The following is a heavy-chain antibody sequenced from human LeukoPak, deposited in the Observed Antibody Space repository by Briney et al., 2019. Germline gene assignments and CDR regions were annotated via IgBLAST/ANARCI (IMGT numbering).Heavy chain of an antibody. J-gene: IGHJ4*02. Sequence: GGSLRLSCAASGFTFSSHAMTWVRQAPGKGLEWVSGISGSDGSTYYADSVVGRFTISRDNSKSTLYLQMNSLRAADTAIYYCARDQYDFWSAYGFDYWGRGTLVTVSS. CDR3: ARDQYDFWSAYGFDY. V-gene: IGHV3-23*01. CDR2: ISGSDGST. D-gene: IGHD3-3*01. CDR1: GFTFSSHA.